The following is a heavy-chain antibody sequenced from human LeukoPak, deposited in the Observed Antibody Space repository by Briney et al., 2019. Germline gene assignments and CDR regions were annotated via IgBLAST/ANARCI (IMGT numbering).Heavy chain of an antibody. CDR2: IIPIFGTA. CDR1: GGTFSSYA. Sequence: SVKVSCKASGGTFSSYAISWVRQAPGQGLEWMGGIIPIFGTANYAQKFQGRVTITTDESTSTAYMELSSLRSEDTAVYYCARDPSREGWAYHDAFDIWGQGTMVTVSS. V-gene: IGHV1-69*05. CDR3: ARDPSREGWAYHDAFDI. D-gene: IGHD6-19*01. J-gene: IGHJ3*02.